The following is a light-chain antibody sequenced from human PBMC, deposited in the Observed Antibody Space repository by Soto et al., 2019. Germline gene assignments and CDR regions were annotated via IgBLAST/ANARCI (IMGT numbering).Light chain of an antibody. CDR2: KAS. CDR3: QQYNSYWT. V-gene: IGKV1-5*03. J-gene: IGKJ1*01. Sequence: DIQMTQSPSTLSASVGDRVTITCRASQSISSWLAWYQQKPGKAPKLLIYKASSLESGVPSRFSGSGSGKEFTLTISSLQPDYFATYYCQQYNSYWTFGQGTKVEIK. CDR1: QSISSW.